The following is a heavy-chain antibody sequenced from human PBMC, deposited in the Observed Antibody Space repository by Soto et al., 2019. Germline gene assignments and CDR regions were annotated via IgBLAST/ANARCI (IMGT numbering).Heavy chain of an antibody. CDR3: ARKYSGYDYYGY. D-gene: IGHD5-12*01. CDR1: GGSISSNY. J-gene: IGHJ4*02. CDR2: IYYSGST. V-gene: IGHV4-59*01. Sequence: PSETLSLTCTVSGGSISSNYWSWIRQPPGKGLEWIGYIYYSGSTNYNPSLKSRVTISVDTSKSQFSLRLSSVTAADTAVYYCARKYSGYDYYGYWGQGTLVTVSS.